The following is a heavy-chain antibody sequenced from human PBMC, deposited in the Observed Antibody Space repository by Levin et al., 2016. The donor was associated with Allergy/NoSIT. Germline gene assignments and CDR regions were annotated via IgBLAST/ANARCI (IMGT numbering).Heavy chain of an antibody. Sequence: SETLSLTCTVSGGSISSYYWSWIRQPPGKGLEWIGYIYYSGSTNYNPSLKSRVTISVDTSKNQFSLKLSSVTAADTAVYYCARGGHLGIEEVDYWGQGTLVTVSS. CDR1: GGSISSYY. J-gene: IGHJ4*02. CDR3: ARGGHLGIEEVDY. V-gene: IGHV4-59*01. CDR2: IYYSGST. D-gene: IGHD3-16*01.